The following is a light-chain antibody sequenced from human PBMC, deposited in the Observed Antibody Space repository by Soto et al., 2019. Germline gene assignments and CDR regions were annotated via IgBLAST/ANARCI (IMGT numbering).Light chain of an antibody. J-gene: IGKJ1*01. V-gene: IGKV3-15*01. CDR2: GAS. CDR3: QQYSEWPWT. Sequence: EIVLTQSPATLSVSPGERATLSCRASQTIGNSLAWYRQRPGQAPRLLIFGASTRATGIAARLGGSGSGTEFTLTIGSLQSEDFAVYYCQQYSEWPWTFGRGTKVEIK. CDR1: QTIGNS.